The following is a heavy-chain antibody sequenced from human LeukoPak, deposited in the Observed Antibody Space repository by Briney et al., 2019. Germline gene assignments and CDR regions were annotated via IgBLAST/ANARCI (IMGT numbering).Heavy chain of an antibody. J-gene: IGHJ6*02. CDR3: ARLGAPVKSGYYPPYYYYGMDV. CDR2: INQRRNT. V-gene: IGHV4-34*01. CDR1: GESFSGYS. D-gene: IGHD3-22*01. Sequence: SETLSLTCVVYGESFSGYSWSWIRQPPGKGLEWIGEINQRRNTNYNPSLKSRVTISVDTSKNQFSLKLSSVTAADTAVYYCARLGAPVKSGYYPPYYYYGMDVWGQGTTVTVSS.